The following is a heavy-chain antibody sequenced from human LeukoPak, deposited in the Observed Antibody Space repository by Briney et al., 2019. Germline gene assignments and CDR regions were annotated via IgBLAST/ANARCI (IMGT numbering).Heavy chain of an antibody. CDR3: AREGATAPNWFDP. CDR2: IYYSGST. D-gene: IGHD5-24*01. CDR1: GGSISSGGYY. J-gene: IGHJ5*02. V-gene: IGHV4-31*03. Sequence: PSETLSLTCTVSGGSISSGGYYWSWIRQHPGKGLEWIGYIYYSGSTYYNPSLKSRVTISVDTSKNQSSLKLSSVTAADTAVYYCAREGATAPNWFDPWGQGTLVTVSS.